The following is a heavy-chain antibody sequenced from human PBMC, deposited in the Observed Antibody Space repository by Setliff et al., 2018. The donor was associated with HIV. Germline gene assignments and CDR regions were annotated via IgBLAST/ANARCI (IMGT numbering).Heavy chain of an antibody. V-gene: IGHV3-23*03. D-gene: IGHD6-19*01. Sequence: PGGSLRLSCAASGFTFSNYAMTWVRQAPGKGLEWVSVIYSGGSSTYYADSVKGRFTISRDNAKNSLYLQMNSLRAEDTAVYYCARAPYSSGRGAFDIWGQGTMVTVSS. CDR1: GFTFSNYA. CDR2: IYSGGSST. CDR3: ARAPYSSGRGAFDI. J-gene: IGHJ3*02.